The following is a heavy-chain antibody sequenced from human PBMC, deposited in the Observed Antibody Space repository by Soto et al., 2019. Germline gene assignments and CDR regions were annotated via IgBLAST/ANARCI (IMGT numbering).Heavy chain of an antibody. V-gene: IGHV4-34*01. CDR1: GGSFSGYY. CDR3: ARGRTVKSAFDI. Sequence: SETLSLTCAVYGGSFSGYYWSWIRQPPGKGLEWIGEINHSGSTNYNPSLKSRVTISVDTSKNQFSLKLSSVTAADTAVYYCARGRTVKSAFDIWGQGTMVTVSS. CDR2: INHSGST. J-gene: IGHJ3*02. D-gene: IGHD4-17*01.